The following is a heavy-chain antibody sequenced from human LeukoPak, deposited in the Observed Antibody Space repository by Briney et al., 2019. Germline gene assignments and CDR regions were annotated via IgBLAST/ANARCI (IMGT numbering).Heavy chain of an antibody. Sequence: GGSLRLSCAASGFTFSKYWLHWVRQAPGKGLEWVSSIRVSDGARFYADSVKGRFTMSRDNPKNTLFLQMNSLRPEDTAVYYCAKEPRWEQLHSFDIWGQGTTVTVSS. J-gene: IGHJ3*02. V-gene: IGHV3-23*01. CDR1: GFTFSKYW. CDR3: AKEPRWEQLHSFDI. CDR2: IRVSDGAR. D-gene: IGHD1/OR15-1a*01.